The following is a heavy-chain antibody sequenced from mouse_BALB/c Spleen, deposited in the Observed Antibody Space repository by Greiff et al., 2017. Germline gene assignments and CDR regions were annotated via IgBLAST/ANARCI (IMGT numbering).Heavy chain of an antibody. CDR1: GFNIKDTY. Sequence: EVKLVESGAELVKPGASVKLSCTASGFNIKDTYMHWVKQRPEQGLEWIGRIDPANGNTKYDPKFQGKATITADTSSNTAYLQLSSLTSEDTAVYYCARSHYYYGSSFDYWGQGTTLTVSS. V-gene: IGHV14-3*02. D-gene: IGHD1-1*01. CDR3: ARSHYYYGSSFDY. CDR2: IDPANGNT. J-gene: IGHJ2*01.